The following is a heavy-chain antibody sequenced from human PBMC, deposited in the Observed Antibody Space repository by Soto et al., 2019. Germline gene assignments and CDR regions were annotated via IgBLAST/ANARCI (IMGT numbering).Heavy chain of an antibody. J-gene: IGHJ4*02. CDR3: AKSHPGIAVAGVDY. V-gene: IGHV3-30*18. CDR2: ISYDGSNK. Sequence: QVQLVESGGGVVQPGRSLRLSCAASGFTFSSYGMHWVRQAPGKGLEWVAVISYDGSNKYYADSVKGRFTISRDNSKNTLYLQMYSLRAEDTAVYYCAKSHPGIAVAGVDYWGQGTLVTVSS. CDR1: GFTFSSYG. D-gene: IGHD6-19*01.